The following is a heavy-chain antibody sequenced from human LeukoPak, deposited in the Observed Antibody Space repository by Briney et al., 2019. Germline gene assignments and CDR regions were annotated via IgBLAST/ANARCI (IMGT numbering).Heavy chain of an antibody. Sequence: GRSLRLSCAASGFTFSSYAMHWVRQAPGKGLEWVAVISYDGSNKYYADSVKGRFTISRDNSKNTLYLQMNSLRAEDTAVYYCARGSYGDYFLYYFDYWGQGTLVTVSS. J-gene: IGHJ4*02. D-gene: IGHD4-17*01. CDR2: ISYDGSNK. V-gene: IGHV3-30-3*01. CDR3: ARGSYGDYFLYYFDY. CDR1: GFTFSSYA.